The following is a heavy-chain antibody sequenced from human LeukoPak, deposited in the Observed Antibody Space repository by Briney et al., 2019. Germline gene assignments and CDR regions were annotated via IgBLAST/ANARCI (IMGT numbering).Heavy chain of an antibody. J-gene: IGHJ6*02. D-gene: IGHD2-2*01. CDR3: ARANPGYCSSTSCYASYHYYGMDV. CDR2: IWYDGSNK. CDR1: GFTFSSYG. V-gene: IGHV3-33*01. Sequence: PGGSLRLSCAASGFTFSSYGMHWVRQAPGKGLEWVAVIWYDGSNKYYADSVKGRFTISRDNSKNTLYLQMNSLRAEDTAVYYCARANPGYCSSTSCYASYHYYGMDVWGQGTTVTVSS.